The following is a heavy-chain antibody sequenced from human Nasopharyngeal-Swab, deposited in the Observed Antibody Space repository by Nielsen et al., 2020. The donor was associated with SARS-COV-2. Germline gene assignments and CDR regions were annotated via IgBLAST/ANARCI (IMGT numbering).Heavy chain of an antibody. CDR3: AKDGGIAVAGWFDP. J-gene: IGHJ5*02. CDR2: ISGSGGST. D-gene: IGHD6-19*01. CDR1: GFTFSSYA. Sequence: GESLKISCEASGFTFSSYAMSWVRQAPGRGLEWVSAISGSGGSTYYADSVKGRFTISRDNSKNTLDLQMNSLRAEDTAVYYCAKDGGIAVAGWFDPWGLGTLVTVSS. V-gene: IGHV3-23*01.